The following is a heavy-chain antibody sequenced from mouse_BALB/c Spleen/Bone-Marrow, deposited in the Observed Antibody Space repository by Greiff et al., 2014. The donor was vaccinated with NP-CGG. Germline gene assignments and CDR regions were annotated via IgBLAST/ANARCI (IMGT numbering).Heavy chain of an antibody. CDR2: INPYNGDP. J-gene: IGHJ4*01. CDR1: GYSFTDYF. CDR3: ARSGIGSTMDF. Sequence: EVQLQESGPELVKPGASVRISCKASGYSFTDYFMNWVMRNHGKSLEWIGRINPYNGDPFYNQKFKDKATLTVDRSSNTAHMELRSLASEDSGVFYCARSGIGSTMDFWGQGTSVTVSS. D-gene: IGHD3-2*02. V-gene: IGHV1-20*02.